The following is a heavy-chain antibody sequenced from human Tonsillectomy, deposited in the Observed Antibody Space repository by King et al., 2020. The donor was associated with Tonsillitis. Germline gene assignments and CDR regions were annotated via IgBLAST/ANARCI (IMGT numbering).Heavy chain of an antibody. Sequence: QLKESGPGLVKPSETLSLTCTVSGGSISSSNYYWGWIRQPPGKGLEWIGSAFYSGSTYYNPSLKSRVTISVDTSKNQFSLKLSSVTAADTAVYYCASMWFGELLSIDYWGQGTLVTVSS. CDR2: AFYSGST. V-gene: IGHV4-39*01. CDR1: GGSISSSNYY. J-gene: IGHJ4*02. CDR3: ASMWFGELLSIDY. D-gene: IGHD3-10*01.